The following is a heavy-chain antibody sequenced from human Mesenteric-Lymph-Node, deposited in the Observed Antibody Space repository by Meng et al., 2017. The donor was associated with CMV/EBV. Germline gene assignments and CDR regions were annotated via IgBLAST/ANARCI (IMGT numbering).Heavy chain of an antibody. D-gene: IGHD3-3*01. V-gene: IGHV3-74*01. CDR1: GFTFTKYW. CDR2: INSDETST. J-gene: IGHJ6*02. CDR3: AQGGDATFGRKTYYSGMDV. Sequence: GESLKISCAAPGFTFTKYWMHWVRRAPGKGLVWVSRINSDETSTIYADSVKGRFTISRDNAKNTLYLQMNSLRPEDTAVYYCAQGGDATFGRKTYYSGMDVWGQGTTVTVSS.